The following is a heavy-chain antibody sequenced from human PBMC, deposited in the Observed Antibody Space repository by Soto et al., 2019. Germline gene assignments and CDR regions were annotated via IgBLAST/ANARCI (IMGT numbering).Heavy chain of an antibody. CDR3: ARSGSSWNLTEVDS. CDR2: ISAYNGNI. D-gene: IGHD6-13*01. CDR1: AYTFTNYG. J-gene: IGHJ4*02. Sequence: QVQLVQSGGEVKKPGASVKVSCKASAYTFTNYGISWVRQAPGQGLEWMGWISAYNGNINYAQKFRGRVTLTTDTSTSSADLEVRSLGSDDTAVYYGARSGSSWNLTEVDSWGQGTLVTVSS. V-gene: IGHV1-18*01.